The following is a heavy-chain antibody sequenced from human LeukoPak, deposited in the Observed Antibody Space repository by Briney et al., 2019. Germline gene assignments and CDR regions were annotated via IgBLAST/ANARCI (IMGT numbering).Heavy chain of an antibody. D-gene: IGHD2-8*01. CDR2: VSYDGTDT. CDR3: VRVSGFCTNGVCPSIDP. CDR1: GFTFTNYA. V-gene: IGHV3-30*09. Sequence: GRSLRLSCAASGFTFTNYAMNWVRQAPGKGLEWVATVSYDGTDTSYADSVKGRFAIFRDNSKNTLYLQMNSLRTEDTAVYYCVRVSGFCTNGVCPSIDPWGQGTLVTVSS. J-gene: IGHJ5*02.